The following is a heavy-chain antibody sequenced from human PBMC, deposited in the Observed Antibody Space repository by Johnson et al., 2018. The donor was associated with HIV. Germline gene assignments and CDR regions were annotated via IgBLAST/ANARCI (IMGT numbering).Heavy chain of an antibody. Sequence: QVQLVESGGDLVKAGGSLRLSCAASGSTFSDYYMSWIRQAPGKGLEWVSYISGSGGTIYYADSVKGRFTISRDSSKDTLYLQMNSLRAEDTAVYYCTRGGGAYCGSDCLRTFDVWGQGTVLTVS. D-gene: IGHD2-21*02. CDR3: TRGGGAYCGSDCLRTFDV. CDR2: ISGSGGTI. V-gene: IGHV3-11*04. CDR1: GSTFSDYY. J-gene: IGHJ3*01.